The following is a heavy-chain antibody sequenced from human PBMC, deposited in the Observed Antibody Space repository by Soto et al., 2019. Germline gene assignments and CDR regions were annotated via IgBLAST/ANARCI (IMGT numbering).Heavy chain of an antibody. D-gene: IGHD2-21*01. Sequence: ASVKVSCKASGNTVPNYAIHWVRQAPGQRLEWMGWISGYDGNANYVQKFQGRVTLTTDTSTRTAYMEVRSLRSDDTAVYYCARARSVVVNPDAFDIWGQGTMVTVSS. CDR2: ISGYDGNA. CDR3: ARARSVVVNPDAFDI. V-gene: IGHV1-18*01. J-gene: IGHJ3*02. CDR1: GNTVPNYA.